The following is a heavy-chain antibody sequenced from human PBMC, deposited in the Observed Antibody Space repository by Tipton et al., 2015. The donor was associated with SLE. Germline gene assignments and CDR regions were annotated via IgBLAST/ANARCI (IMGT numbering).Heavy chain of an antibody. CDR1: GGSITSYY. D-gene: IGHD1-26*01. V-gene: IGHV4-4*07. Sequence: TLSLTCTVSGGSITSYYWSWIRQPAGKGLEWIGSIYQSGSSYCNPSLRSRVTISVDTSKNQFSLKLSSVTAADTAVYYCARRPRASYQRVFDYWGQGTLVTVSS. J-gene: IGHJ4*02. CDR2: IYQSGSS. CDR3: ARRPRASYQRVFDY.